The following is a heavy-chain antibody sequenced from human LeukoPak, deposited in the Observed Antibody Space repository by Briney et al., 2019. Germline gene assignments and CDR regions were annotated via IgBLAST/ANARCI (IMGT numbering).Heavy chain of an antibody. CDR1: GYTFTDYY. V-gene: IGHV1-2*06. CDR3: ARYDGSDWPEGATAFDY. D-gene: IGHD6-19*01. Sequence: GASVKVSCKASGYTFTDYYVHWVRLVPGQGLEWMGRINPNSGDTTYAQKFQGRVTMTRDTSISTAYMELKSLRSDDTAVYYCARYDGSDWPEGATAFDYWGQGTLVTVSS. CDR2: INPNSGDT. J-gene: IGHJ4*02.